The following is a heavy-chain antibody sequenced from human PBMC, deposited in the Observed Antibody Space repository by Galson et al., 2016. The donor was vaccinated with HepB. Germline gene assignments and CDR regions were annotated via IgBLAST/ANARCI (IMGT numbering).Heavy chain of an antibody. V-gene: IGHV5-10-1*01. D-gene: IGHD2-8*01. Sequence: QSGAEVKKPGESLRISCKGSGYSFTSYWISWVRQMPGKGLEWMGRIDPSDSYTNYSPSFQGHVTISADKSINTAYLQWSSLKASDTAMYYCASTYCTNSVCPNWLDPWGQGTLVTVSS. CDR1: GYSFTSYW. CDR3: ASTYCTNSVCPNWLDP. CDR2: IDPSDSYT. J-gene: IGHJ5*02.